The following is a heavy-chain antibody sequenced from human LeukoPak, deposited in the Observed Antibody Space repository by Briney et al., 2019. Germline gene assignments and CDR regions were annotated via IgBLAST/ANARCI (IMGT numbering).Heavy chain of an antibody. V-gene: IGHV3-23*01. D-gene: IGHD3-3*01. CDR2: ITIGGGRT. CDR1: GGSISGSSYY. CDR3: AKGERPQFLTHTYDY. Sequence: PSETLSLTCTVSGGSISGSSYYWGWIRQPPGKGLEWVSSITIGGGRTYYADSVKGRFTISRDNSKNTLSLQMSSLRAEDTAVYYCAKGERPQFLTHTYDYWGQGTEVTVSS. J-gene: IGHJ4*02.